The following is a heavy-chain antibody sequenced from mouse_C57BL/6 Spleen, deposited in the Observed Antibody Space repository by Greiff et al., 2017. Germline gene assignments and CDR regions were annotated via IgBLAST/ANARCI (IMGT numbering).Heavy chain of an antibody. J-gene: IGHJ4*01. CDR3: ERGYYGSSLVYAMDY. V-gene: IGHV1-82*01. D-gene: IGHD1-1*01. CDR1: GYAFSSSW. CDR2: IYPGDGDT. Sequence: VQLQQSGPELVKPGDSVKITCKASGYAFSSSWMNWVKQRPGKGLEWIGRIYPGDGDTNYNGKFMGKATLTVDKSSSTAYMLLSSLTSEDSAVYYCERGYYGSSLVYAMDYWGQGTSVTVSS.